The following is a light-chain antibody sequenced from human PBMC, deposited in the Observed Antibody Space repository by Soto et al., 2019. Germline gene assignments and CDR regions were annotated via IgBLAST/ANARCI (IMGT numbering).Light chain of an antibody. CDR2: DVS. CDR1: SSDVGGYNY. CDR3: SSYTTTNPRQMV. V-gene: IGLV2-14*03. Sequence: QSVLTQPASVSGSPGQSINISCTGTSSDVGGYNYVSWYQHHPGKAPKLIIYDVSNRPSGVSNPFSGSKSGNTASLTISGLQPEAEANNYCSSYTTTNPRQMVFEIGPKVT. J-gene: IGLJ1*01.